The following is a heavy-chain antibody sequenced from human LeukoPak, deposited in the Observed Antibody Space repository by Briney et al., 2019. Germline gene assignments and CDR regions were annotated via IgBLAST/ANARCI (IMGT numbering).Heavy chain of an antibody. D-gene: IGHD3-9*01. CDR3: ARVLYILRYFDY. J-gene: IGHJ4*01. CDR2: INSDGSST. Sequence: GGSLRLSCAASGFTFSRYWMHWVRQPPGKGLVWVSRINSDGSSTSYADSVKGRFTISRDNAKNTLYLQMNSLRAEDTALYYCARVLYILRYFDYWGKGTTVTISS. CDR1: GFTFSRYW. V-gene: IGHV3-74*01.